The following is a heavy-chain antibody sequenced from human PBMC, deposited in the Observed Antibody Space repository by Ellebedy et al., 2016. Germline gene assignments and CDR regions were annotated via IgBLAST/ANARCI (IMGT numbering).Heavy chain of an antibody. V-gene: IGHV4-31*03. J-gene: IGHJ6*03. CDR1: GGSISSGGYY. D-gene: IGHD2-2*02. CDR3: ARAPYCSSTSCYRDYYYYYMDV. Sequence: SETLSLXXTVSGGSISSGGYYWSWIRQHPGKGLDWIGYIYYSGSTYYNPSLKSRVTISVDTSKNQFSLKLSSVTAADTAVYYCARAPYCSSTSCYRDYYYYYMDVWGKGTTVTVSS. CDR2: IYYSGST.